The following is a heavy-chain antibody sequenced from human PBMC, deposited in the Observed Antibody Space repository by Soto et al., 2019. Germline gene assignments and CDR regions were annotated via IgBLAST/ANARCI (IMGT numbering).Heavy chain of an antibody. Sequence: PSETLSLTCTVSGDSVSSDSYYWTWIRQPPGKGLEWIGYIYSSGSTNYNPPLKSRVTISLDTSSNQFSLELTSVTAADTAIYYCARDIRGYSRAFDYWGQGTLVTVS. V-gene: IGHV4-61*01. CDR1: GDSVSSDSYY. J-gene: IGHJ4*02. D-gene: IGHD5-18*01. CDR3: ARDIRGYSRAFDY. CDR2: IYSSGST.